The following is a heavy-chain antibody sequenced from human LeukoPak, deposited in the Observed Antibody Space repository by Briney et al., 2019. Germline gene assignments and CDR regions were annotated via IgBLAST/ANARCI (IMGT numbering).Heavy chain of an antibody. CDR1: VFTFSSYG. D-gene: IGHD3-22*01. CDR3: AKDPYHYDSSGYIDY. V-gene: IGHV3-30*18. CDR2: ISYDGSNK. J-gene: IGHJ4*02. Sequence: PGGSLRLSCAASVFTFSSYGMHWVRQAPGKGLEWVAVISYDGSNKYYADSVKGRFTISRDNSKNTLYLQMNSLRAEDTAVYYCAKDPYHYDSSGYIDYWGQGTLVTVSS.